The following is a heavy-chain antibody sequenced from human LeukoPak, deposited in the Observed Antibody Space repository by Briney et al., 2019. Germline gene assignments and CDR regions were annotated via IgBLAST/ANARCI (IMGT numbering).Heavy chain of an antibody. Sequence: PSQTLSLTCTVSGGSISSGDFYWSWIRQPPGKGLEWIGYIYYSGSTYYNPSLKSRVTISVDTSKNQFSLKLSSVTAADTAVYSCAKQWLRNAFDIWGQGTMVTVS. CDR2: IYYSGST. J-gene: IGHJ3*02. D-gene: IGHD3-22*01. V-gene: IGHV4-30-4*08. CDR3: AKQWLRNAFDI. CDR1: GGSISSGDFY.